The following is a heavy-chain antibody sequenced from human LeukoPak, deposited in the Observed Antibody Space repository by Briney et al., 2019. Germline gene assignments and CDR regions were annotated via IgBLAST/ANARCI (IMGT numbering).Heavy chain of an antibody. CDR3: ARGGHVLRFLDPNWFDP. D-gene: IGHD3-3*01. Sequence: ASVKVSCKASGGIFSSYAISWVRQAPGQGLEWMGGIIPIFGTANYAQKFQGRVTITTDESTSTAYMELSSLRSEDTAVYYCARGGHVLRFLDPNWFDPWGQGTLVTVSS. CDR2: IIPIFGTA. V-gene: IGHV1-69*05. CDR1: GGIFSSYA. J-gene: IGHJ5*02.